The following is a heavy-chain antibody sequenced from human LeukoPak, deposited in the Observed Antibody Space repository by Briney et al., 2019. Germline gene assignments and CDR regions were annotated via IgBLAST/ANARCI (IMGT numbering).Heavy chain of an antibody. CDR2: INPNSGGT. Sequence: ASVKVSCKASGYTFTGYYMHWVRQAPGQGLEWMGWINPNSGGTNYAQKFQGRVTMTRDTSISTAYMELSRLRSDDTAVYYCARDHAYYDILTGYYDPPKIIDYWGQGTLVTVSS. D-gene: IGHD3-9*01. J-gene: IGHJ4*02. V-gene: IGHV1-2*02. CDR3: ARDHAYYDILTGYYDPPKIIDY. CDR1: GYTFTGYY.